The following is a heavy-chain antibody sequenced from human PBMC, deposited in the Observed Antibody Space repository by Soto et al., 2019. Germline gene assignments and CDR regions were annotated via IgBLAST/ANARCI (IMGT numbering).Heavy chain of an antibody. CDR3: ARLVYDTRLNYMYFDF. V-gene: IGHV4-30-2*01. CDR2: IYHGGTT. Sequence: SETLSLTCAVSGGFISSGDSSWSWIRQPPGRGLEWIGHIYHGGTTFYNPSLKSRVAISEDRSKNQFSLNLTSVTAADTAIYFCARLVYDTRLNYMYFDFWGQGALVTVSS. CDR1: GGFISSGDSS. D-gene: IGHD3-10*01. J-gene: IGHJ4*02.